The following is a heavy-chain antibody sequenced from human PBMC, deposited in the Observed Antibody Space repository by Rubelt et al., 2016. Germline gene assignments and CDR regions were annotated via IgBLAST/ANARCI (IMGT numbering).Heavy chain of an antibody. J-gene: IGHJ4*02. V-gene: IGHV3-23*01. Sequence: EVQLLESGGGLVQPGGSLRLSCAASGFTFSSYAMSWVRQAPGQGLEWVSGISGSGTSTYYGDSVKGRFTIARDNSQNKLYLQMNGMRAEDTAMYFCTKIRTTGLGYCSSTSCSSLDYWGQGTLVTVSS. CDR1: GFTFSSYA. D-gene: IGHD2-2*01. CDR2: ISGSGTST. CDR3: TKIRTTGLGYCSSTSCSSLDY.